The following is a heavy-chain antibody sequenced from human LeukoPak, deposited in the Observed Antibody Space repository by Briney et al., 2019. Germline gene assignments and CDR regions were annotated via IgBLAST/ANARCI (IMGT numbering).Heavy chain of an antibody. Sequence: PGGSLRLSCAASGFTFSSYSMNWVRQAPGKGLEWVSSISSSSSIYYADSVKGRFTISRDNAKNSLYLQMNSLRAEDTAVYYCARDGRDSSGYYDAFDIWGQGTMVTVSS. D-gene: IGHD3-22*01. V-gene: IGHV3-21*01. CDR2: ISSSSSI. CDR3: ARDGRDSSGYYDAFDI. CDR1: GFTFSSYS. J-gene: IGHJ3*02.